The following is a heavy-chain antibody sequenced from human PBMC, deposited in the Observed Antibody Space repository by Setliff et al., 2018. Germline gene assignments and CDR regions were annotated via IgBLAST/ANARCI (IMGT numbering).Heavy chain of an antibody. V-gene: IGHV3-48*03. D-gene: IGHD3-10*01. J-gene: IGHJ4*02. CDR3: FGAGTCSY. Sequence: GGSLRLSCVGSGFTFSSHGMNWVRQAPGRGLEWLSYINNWGYSTYYADSVKGRFTISRDNAQNSLFLQMNNLRTEDTAVYYCFGAGTCSYWGQGTLVTVSS. CDR2: INNWGYST. CDR1: GFTFSSHG.